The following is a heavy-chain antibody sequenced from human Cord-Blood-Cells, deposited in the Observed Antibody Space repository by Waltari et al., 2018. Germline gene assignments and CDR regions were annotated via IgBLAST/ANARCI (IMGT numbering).Heavy chain of an antibody. J-gene: IGHJ6*02. Sequence: QVQLVQSGAEVKKPGSSVKVSCKASGGTFTSYAISWVRQAPGQVLEWMGGFIPILGTANYAQKFQGRVTITADESTSTAYMELSSLRSEDTAVYYCARHRGNRAGMDVWGQGTTVTVSS. CDR2: FIPILGTA. CDR1: GGTFTSYA. D-gene: IGHD3-16*01. CDR3: ARHRGNRAGMDV. V-gene: IGHV1-69*01.